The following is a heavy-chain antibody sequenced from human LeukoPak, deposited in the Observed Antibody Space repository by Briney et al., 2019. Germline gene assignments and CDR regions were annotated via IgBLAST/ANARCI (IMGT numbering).Heavy chain of an antibody. CDR1: GGSFSGYY. V-gene: IGHV4-34*01. CDR3: ACLAFDWLLLGREKESFDP. J-gene: IGHJ5*02. D-gene: IGHD3-9*01. Sequence: SETLSLTCAVYGGSFSGYYWSWIRQPPGKGLEWIGEINHSGSTNYNPSLKSRVTISVDTSENQFSLKLSSVTAADTAVYYCACLAFDWLLLGREKESFDPWGQGTLVTLSS. CDR2: INHSGST.